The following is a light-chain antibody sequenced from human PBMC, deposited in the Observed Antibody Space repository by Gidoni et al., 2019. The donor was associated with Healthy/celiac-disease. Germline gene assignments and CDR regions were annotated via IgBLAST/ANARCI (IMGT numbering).Light chain of an antibody. CDR1: QSVSSSY. V-gene: IGKV3-20*01. J-gene: IGKJ4*01. Sequence: EIVLTQSPGTLSLSPEERATLSCSASQSVSSSYLAWYQQKPRHAPRLLIYGASSRATGIPHRFSGSGSGTEFTLNISRLEPEDFAVYYCQQYGSSALTFGGGTKVEIK. CDR3: QQYGSSALT. CDR2: GAS.